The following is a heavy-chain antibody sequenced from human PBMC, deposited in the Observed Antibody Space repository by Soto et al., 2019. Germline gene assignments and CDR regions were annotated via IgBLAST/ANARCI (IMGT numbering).Heavy chain of an antibody. V-gene: IGHV4-59*01. J-gene: IGHJ4*02. D-gene: IGHD6-19*01. CDR1: GGSISSYY. CDR2: IYYSGST. CDR3: ARLSSGWYGGLDY. Sequence: KPSETLSLTCTVSGGSISSYYWSWIRQPPGKGLEWIGYIYYSGSTNYNPSLKSRVTISVDTSKNQFSLKLSSVTAADTAVYYCARLSSGWYGGLDYWGQGTLVTVSS.